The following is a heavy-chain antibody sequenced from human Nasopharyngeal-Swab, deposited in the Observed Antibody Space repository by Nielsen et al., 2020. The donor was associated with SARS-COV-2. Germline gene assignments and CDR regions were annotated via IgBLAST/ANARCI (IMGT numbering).Heavy chain of an antibody. CDR2: IFSRDEE. J-gene: IGHJ6*03. CDR3: EWIGFDLLLWNIYYCMDV. Sequence: WIRQPPGKALEWLAHIFSRDEEYYTSSLKSRLTLSKVPSKSQVGLTMTNMDPVDTGKYDCEWIGFDLLLWNIYYCMDVWGKGTTVTVSS. V-gene: IGHV2-26*01. D-gene: IGHD2-2*01.